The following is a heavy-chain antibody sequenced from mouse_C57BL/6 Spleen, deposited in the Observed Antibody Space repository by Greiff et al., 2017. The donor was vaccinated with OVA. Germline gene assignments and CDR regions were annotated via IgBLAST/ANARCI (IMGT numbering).Heavy chain of an antibody. Sequence: ESGPGLVKPSQSLSLTCSVTGYSITSGYYWNWIRQFPGNKLEWMGYISYDGSNKYNPSLKNRISITRDTSKNQFFLKLNSVTTEDTATYYCARDRIYYGSSYWYFDVWGTGTTVTVSS. V-gene: IGHV3-6*01. CDR1: GYSITSGYY. CDR2: ISYDGSN. D-gene: IGHD1-1*01. J-gene: IGHJ1*03. CDR3: ARDRIYYGSSYWYFDV.